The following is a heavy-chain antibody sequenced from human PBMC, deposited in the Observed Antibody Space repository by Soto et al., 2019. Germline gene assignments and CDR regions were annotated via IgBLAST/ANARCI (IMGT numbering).Heavy chain of an antibody. Sequence: PSETLSLTCTLSGGSIRAPDWWNWVRQSPDKGLEWIAEVHISGHSNYNPSLRSRVSVSIDSSKNQFYLNLNSVTAADTALYYCSRVRQGCSANNCYFDPWGQGTQVTVSS. J-gene: IGHJ5*01. CDR1: GGSIRAPDW. CDR2: VHISGHS. D-gene: IGHD1-1*01. CDR3: SRVRQGCSANNCYFDP. V-gene: IGHV4-4*02.